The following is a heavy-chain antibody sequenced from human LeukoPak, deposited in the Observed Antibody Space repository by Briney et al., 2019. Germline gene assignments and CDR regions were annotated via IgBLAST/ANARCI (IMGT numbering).Heavy chain of an antibody. Sequence: ASVKVSCKASGYTFTSYGISWVRQAPGQGLEWMGIINPSGGSTSYAQKFQGRVTMTRDTSTSTVYMELSSLRSEDTAVYYCARAILDYYDSSGYSGWFDPWGQGTLVTVSS. CDR1: GYTFTSYG. J-gene: IGHJ5*02. V-gene: IGHV1-46*01. CDR2: INPSGGST. D-gene: IGHD3-22*01. CDR3: ARAILDYYDSSGYSGWFDP.